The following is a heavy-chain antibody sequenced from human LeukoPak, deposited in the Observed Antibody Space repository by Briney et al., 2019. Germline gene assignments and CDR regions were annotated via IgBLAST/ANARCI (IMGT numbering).Heavy chain of an antibody. J-gene: IGHJ5*02. CDR3: ARVNLRGSQYNWFDP. Sequence: ASVRVSCKPSGGTLRSHTFSWVRQAPGHGVEWMGRITPIIDSTKYAQNFQDRVTITADKFTSTVYMELTSLTFQDTALYFCARVNLRGSQYNWFDPWGQGTLVTVSS. CDR2: ITPIIDST. V-gene: IGHV1-69*08. CDR1: GGTLRSHT. D-gene: IGHD1-26*01.